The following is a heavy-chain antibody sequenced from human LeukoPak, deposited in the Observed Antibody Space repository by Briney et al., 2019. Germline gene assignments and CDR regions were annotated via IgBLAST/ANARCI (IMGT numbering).Heavy chain of an antibody. V-gene: IGHV1-18*01. CDR3: ARDGFRGPSDY. J-gene: IGHJ4*02. CDR1: GYTFNSYS. CDR2: INAYNGNT. D-gene: IGHD3-16*01. Sequence: ALVKVSCKASGYTFNSYSINWVRQAPGQGLEWMGSINAYNGNTNYAQKVQGRVTMTTDTSTSTAYMELRSLRSDDTALYYCARDGFRGPSDYWGQGTLVTVSS.